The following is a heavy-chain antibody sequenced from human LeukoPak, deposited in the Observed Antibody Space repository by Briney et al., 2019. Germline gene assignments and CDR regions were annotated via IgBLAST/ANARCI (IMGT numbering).Heavy chain of an antibody. CDR3: AREEGSGYDSHFDY. CDR2: INHSGST. CDR1: GGSFSGYY. Sequence: PSETLSLTCAVYGGSFSGYYWSWIRQPPGKGLEWIGEINHSGSTNYNPSPKSRVTISVDTSKNQFSLKLSSVTAADTAVYYCAREEGSGYDSHFDYWGQGTLVTVSS. D-gene: IGHD5-12*01. J-gene: IGHJ4*02. V-gene: IGHV4-34*01.